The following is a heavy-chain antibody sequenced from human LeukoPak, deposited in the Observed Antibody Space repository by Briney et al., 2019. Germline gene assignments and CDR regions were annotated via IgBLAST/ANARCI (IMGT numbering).Heavy chain of an antibody. CDR3: ARGSAGFDS. CDR2: IYSTGIT. J-gene: IGHJ4*02. CDR1: GASLSSSDYY. V-gene: IGHV4-39*07. Sequence: SETLSLTRTVSGASLSSSDYYWGYIRQPPGKGLEWIGSIYSTGITYFNPSLKSRLTMSADTSKNQFSLKLSSVTAADTAIYYCARGSAGFDSWGQGTLFTVSS.